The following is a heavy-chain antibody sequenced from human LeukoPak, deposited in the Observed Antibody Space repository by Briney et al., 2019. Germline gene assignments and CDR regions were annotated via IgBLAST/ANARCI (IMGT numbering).Heavy chain of an antibody. D-gene: IGHD1-26*01. CDR2: IFHSGST. J-gene: IGHJ4*02. CDR3: ARHAQSPYSGSFDY. Sequence: SETLSLTCAVSGGSISSGGYSWSWIRQPPGKGLELIGYIFHSGSTYYNPSLKSRVTISIDRSKNQFSLKLSSVTAADTAVYYCARHAQSPYSGSFDYWGQGTLVTVSS. V-gene: IGHV4-30-2*01. CDR1: GGSISSGGYS.